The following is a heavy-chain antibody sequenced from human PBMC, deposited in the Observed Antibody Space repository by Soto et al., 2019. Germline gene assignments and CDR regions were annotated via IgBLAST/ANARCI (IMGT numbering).Heavy chain of an antibody. CDR3: VRGGGYDPFDY. V-gene: IGHV4-30-2*06. Sequence: PSETLSLTCTVSGASISYGGFSWSWIRQSPGKGLEWIGYIPHLENTYFHPSFKSRLTMSIDRSRNQFSLNLSSVTAADRAVYYCVRGGGYDPFDYWGQGVLVTVYS. D-gene: IGHD5-12*01. CDR2: IPHLENT. CDR1: GASISYGGFS. J-gene: IGHJ4*02.